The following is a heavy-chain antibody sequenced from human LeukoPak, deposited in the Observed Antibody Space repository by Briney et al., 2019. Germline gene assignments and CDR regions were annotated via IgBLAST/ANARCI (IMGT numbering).Heavy chain of an antibody. CDR1: GFTFSYYV. Sequence: GGSLRLSCAASGFTFSYYVMSWVRQAPGKGLEWVSAISGRGDTTYYADSVKGRFTISRDNSKNTLYLQMNSLRAEDTAVYYCARDPGSRLSSVFDYWGQGTLVTVSS. CDR3: ARDPGSRLSSVFDY. J-gene: IGHJ4*02. V-gene: IGHV3-23*01. CDR2: ISGRGDTT. D-gene: IGHD2-15*01.